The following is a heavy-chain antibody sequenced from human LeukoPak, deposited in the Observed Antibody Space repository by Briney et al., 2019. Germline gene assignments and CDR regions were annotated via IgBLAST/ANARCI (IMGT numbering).Heavy chain of an antibody. CDR2: IYRDNT. J-gene: IGHJ4*02. CDR3: ARRAGAYSHPYDY. Sequence: GGSLRLSCTVSGFTVSSNSMSWVRRAPGKGPEWVSYIYRDNTHYSDSVKGRFTISRDNSKNTLYLQMNSLRAEDTAVYYCARRAGAYSHPYDYWGQGTLVTVSS. V-gene: IGHV3-53*01. D-gene: IGHD4/OR15-4a*01. CDR1: GFTVSSNS.